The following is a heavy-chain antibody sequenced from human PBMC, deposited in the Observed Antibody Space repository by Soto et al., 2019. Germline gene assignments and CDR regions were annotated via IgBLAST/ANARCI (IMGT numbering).Heavy chain of an antibody. CDR3: ASITSTVITFDY. Sequence: SETLSLTCAVSGYSISSSSYYWGWIRQPPGKGLEWIGSIYYSGSTYYNPSLKSRVTISVDTSKNQFSLKLSSVTAADTAVYYCASITSTVITFDYWGQGTLVTVSS. CDR2: IYYSGST. V-gene: IGHV4-39*01. D-gene: IGHD3-22*01. J-gene: IGHJ4*02. CDR1: GYSISSSSYY.